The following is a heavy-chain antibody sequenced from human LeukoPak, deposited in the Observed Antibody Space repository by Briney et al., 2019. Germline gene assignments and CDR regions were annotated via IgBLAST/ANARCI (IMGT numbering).Heavy chain of an antibody. J-gene: IGHJ4*02. V-gene: IGHV3-30-3*01. CDR2: IAYDGSNK. CDR3: ARGMTPGIAAANPFDY. Sequence: GGSLTLPHAASGFTFRSYALHEVHPAPPRGLAWVEVIAYDGSNKYYADSVKGRFTISRDNSKNTLYLQMNSLRAEDTAVYYCARGMTPGIAAANPFDYWGQGTLVTVSS. D-gene: IGHD6-13*01. CDR1: GFTFRSYA.